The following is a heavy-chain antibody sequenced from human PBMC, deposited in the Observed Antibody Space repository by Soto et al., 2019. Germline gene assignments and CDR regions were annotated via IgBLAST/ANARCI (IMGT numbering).Heavy chain of an antibody. CDR3: ARRYCSSTSCPNYFDY. Sequence: ASVKVSCKASGYTFTSYDINWVRQATGQGLEWMGWMNPNSGNTGYAQKFQGRVTMTRNTSISTAYMELSSLRSEDTAMYYCARRYCSSTSCPNYFDYWGQGTLVTVSS. D-gene: IGHD2-2*01. CDR2: MNPNSGNT. V-gene: IGHV1-8*01. J-gene: IGHJ4*02. CDR1: GYTFTSYD.